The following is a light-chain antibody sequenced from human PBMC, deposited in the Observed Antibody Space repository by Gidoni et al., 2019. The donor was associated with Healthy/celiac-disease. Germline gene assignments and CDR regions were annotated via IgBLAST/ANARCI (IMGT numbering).Light chain of an antibody. CDR1: SSAVGVYNY. CDR3: SSYAGSNNFVV. Sequence: QSALTQPPSASGSPGQSVTISCPGTSSAVGVYNYVSWYHQPPGKAPIRMIYEVSKRTSGVPDSFSGSKSGYTASLTVSGLQAEDEADYYCSSYAGSNNFVVFGGGTKLTVL. J-gene: IGLJ2*01. V-gene: IGLV2-8*01. CDR2: EVS.